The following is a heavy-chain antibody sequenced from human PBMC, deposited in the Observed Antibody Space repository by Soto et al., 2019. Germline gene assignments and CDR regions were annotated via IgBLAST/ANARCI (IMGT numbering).Heavy chain of an antibody. CDR1: GGSFSSYT. D-gene: IGHD3-22*01. CDR2: IIPTLGVP. CDR3: ARGGSIGPPPGIDY. J-gene: IGHJ4*02. V-gene: IGHV1-69*02. Sequence: QVQLVQSGAEVKYPGSSVKVSCKASGGSFSSYTLSWVRQAPGQGLEWMGRIIPTLGVPNYAHKFQDRVTITADKSTGAAYTQLSSLTADATGVDYCARGGSIGPPPGIDYWGQGTLVTGSS.